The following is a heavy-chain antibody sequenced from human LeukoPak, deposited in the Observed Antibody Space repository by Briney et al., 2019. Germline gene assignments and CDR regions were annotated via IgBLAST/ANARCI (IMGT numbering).Heavy chain of an antibody. Sequence: GGSLRLSCAASGFTFSSYAMSWVRQAPGKGLEWVSVISGSGGSTYYADSVKGRFTISRDNSKNTLYLQMNSLRAEDTAVYYCAKSGRGGGSWYFDYWGQGTLVTVSS. CDR1: GFTFSSYA. V-gene: IGHV3-23*01. CDR3: AKSGRGGGSWYFDY. CDR2: ISGSGGST. D-gene: IGHD6-13*01. J-gene: IGHJ4*02.